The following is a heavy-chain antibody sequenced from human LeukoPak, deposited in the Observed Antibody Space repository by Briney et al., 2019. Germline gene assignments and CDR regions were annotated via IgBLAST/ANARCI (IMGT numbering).Heavy chain of an antibody. CDR1: GYTFTSYY. Sequence: GASVKVSCKASGYTFTSYYMHWVRQAPGQGLEWMGWISAYNGNTNYAQKLQGRVTMTTDTSTSTAYMELRSLRSDDTAVYYCAAAVVVITPWCFDYWGQGTLVTVSS. CDR2: ISAYNGNT. V-gene: IGHV1-18*04. J-gene: IGHJ4*02. CDR3: AAAVVVITPWCFDY. D-gene: IGHD3-22*01.